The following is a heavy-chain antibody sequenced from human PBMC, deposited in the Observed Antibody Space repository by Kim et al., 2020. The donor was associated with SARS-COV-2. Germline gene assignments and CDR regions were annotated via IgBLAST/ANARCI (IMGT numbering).Heavy chain of an antibody. Sequence: GGSLRLSCAASGFTFSNYAMHWVRQAPGKGLEWVAVISYDESNKDYADSVKGRFTISRDNSKNTLFLQVNSLRAEDTAVYYCAKDPHILSMVTRGFQYWGQGTLVTVSS. D-gene: IGHD4-17*01. CDR2: ISYDESNK. V-gene: IGHV3-30*18. J-gene: IGHJ4*02. CDR3: AKDPHILSMVTRGFQY. CDR1: GFTFSNYA.